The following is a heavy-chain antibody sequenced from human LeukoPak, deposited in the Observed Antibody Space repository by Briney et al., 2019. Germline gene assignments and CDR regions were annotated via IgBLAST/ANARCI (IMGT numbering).Heavy chain of an antibody. J-gene: IGHJ4*02. CDR3: ARQDYDFWSGYFNREVWYYFDY. CDR1: GFTFSSYA. Sequence: GGSLRLSCAASGFTFSSYAMSWVRQAPGKGLEWVSAISGSGGSTYYADSVKGRFTITRDNSKNTLYLQMNSLRAEDTAVYYCARQDYDFWSGYFNREVWYYFDYWGQGTLVTVSS. V-gene: IGHV3-23*01. CDR2: ISGSGGST. D-gene: IGHD3-3*01.